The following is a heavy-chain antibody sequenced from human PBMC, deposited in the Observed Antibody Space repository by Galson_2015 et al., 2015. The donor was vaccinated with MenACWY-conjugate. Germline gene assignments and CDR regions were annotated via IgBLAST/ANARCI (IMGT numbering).Heavy chain of an antibody. CDR2: GYYSGST. Sequence: TLSLTCTVSGASISSYYWSWIRQPPGKGLEWIGYGYYSGSTNYNPSLKSRVTISVDTSKNQFSLKLTSVTAADTAIYYCASLAGYSSGWYYFHYWGQGSLVTVSS. J-gene: IGHJ4*02. CDR3: ASLAGYSSGWYYFHY. V-gene: IGHV4-59*01. D-gene: IGHD6-13*01. CDR1: GASISSYY.